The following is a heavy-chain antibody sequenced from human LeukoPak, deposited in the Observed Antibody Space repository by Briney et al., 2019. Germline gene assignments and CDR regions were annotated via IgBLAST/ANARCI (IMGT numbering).Heavy chain of an antibody. CDR3: AKLGGVYNWDYAGLNYMDV. Sequence: GRSLRPSCAASGFTFSSYAISWVRQAPGKGLECVSAMRVIRPHTNYADSVKGRFTIARDNSKNTLFLQMNSLRAEDTAVYYCAKLGGVYNWDYAGLNYMDVWGKGTAVTVSS. V-gene: IGHV3-23*01. J-gene: IGHJ6*03. D-gene: IGHD1-7*01. CDR2: MRVIRPHT. CDR1: GFTFSSYA.